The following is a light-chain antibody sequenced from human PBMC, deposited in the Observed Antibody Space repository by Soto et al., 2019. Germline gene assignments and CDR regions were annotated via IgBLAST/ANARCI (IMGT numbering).Light chain of an antibody. CDR2: WAS. CDR1: QSVLYRSNNNDY. V-gene: IGKV4-1*01. Sequence: DIVMTQSPDSLAVSLGERATINCKSSQSVLYRSNNNDYLAWYQQKPGQPPKLLIYWASTRESGVPDRFSGSGSGTQFTLTISSLQPEDVATYYCLQNYNYPWTFGQGTKGDI. J-gene: IGKJ1*01. CDR3: LQNYNYPWT.